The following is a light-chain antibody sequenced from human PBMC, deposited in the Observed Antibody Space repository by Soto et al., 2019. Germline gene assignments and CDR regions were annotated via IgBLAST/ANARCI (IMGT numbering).Light chain of an antibody. CDR3: ETWDNSLDIVV. CDR2: DNN. J-gene: IGLJ2*01. CDR1: SSNIGIYH. V-gene: IGLV1-51*01. Sequence: QSVLTQPPSVSAAPGQKVTISCSGGSSNIGIYHVSWYQHFPGAAPKLLIYDNNKRPSAIPARFSGSKSGTSATLDITGLQTGDEADYYCETWDNSLDIVVFGGGTKLTVL.